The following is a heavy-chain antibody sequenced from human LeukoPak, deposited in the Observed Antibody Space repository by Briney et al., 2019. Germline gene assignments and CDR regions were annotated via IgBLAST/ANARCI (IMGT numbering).Heavy chain of an antibody. CDR3: VRDVGAVRGEVYFDY. Sequence: PGGSLRLSCAVSGFTFSSYWMSWVRQAPEKGLEWVSSITGSGPYILYADSVKRRFTISRDNTKNLLYLEMNSLRAEDTAMYYCVRDVGAVRGEVYFDYWGQGTLVTVSS. CDR1: GFTFSSYW. D-gene: IGHD3-16*01. J-gene: IGHJ4*02. V-gene: IGHV3-21*06. CDR2: ITGSGPYI.